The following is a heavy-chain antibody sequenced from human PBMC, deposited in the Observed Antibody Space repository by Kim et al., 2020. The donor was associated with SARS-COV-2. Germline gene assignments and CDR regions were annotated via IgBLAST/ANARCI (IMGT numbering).Heavy chain of an antibody. CDR3: AKDILGELLSDDAFDI. D-gene: IGHD3-10*01. CDR1: GFTFDDYA. J-gene: IGHJ3*02. V-gene: IGHV3-9*01. CDR2: ISWNSGSI. Sequence: GGSLRLSCAASGFTFDDYAMHWVRQAPGKGLEWVSGISWNSGSIGYADSVKGRFTISRDNAKNSLYLPMNSLRAEDTALYYCAKDILGELLSDDAFDIWGQGAMVTVSS.